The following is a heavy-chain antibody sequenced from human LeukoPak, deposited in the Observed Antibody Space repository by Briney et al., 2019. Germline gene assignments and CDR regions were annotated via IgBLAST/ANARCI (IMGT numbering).Heavy chain of an antibody. Sequence: SETLSLTCTVSGGSISSSSYYWGWIRQPPGKGLEWIGNIYYSGSTYYNPSLKSRVTMSVDTSKNQSSLKLSSVTAADTAVYYCARYYYGSGSYYYFDSWGQGTLVTVSS. CDR1: GGSISSSSYY. CDR2: IYYSGST. CDR3: ARYYYGSGSYYYFDS. J-gene: IGHJ4*02. V-gene: IGHV4-39*01. D-gene: IGHD3-10*01.